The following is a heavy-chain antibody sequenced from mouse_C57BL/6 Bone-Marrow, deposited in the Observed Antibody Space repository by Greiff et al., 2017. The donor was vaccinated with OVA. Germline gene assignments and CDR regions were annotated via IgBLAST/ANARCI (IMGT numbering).Heavy chain of an antibody. CDR2: INSDGGST. Sequence: EVQLVESGGGLVQPGESLKLSCESNESEFPSHAMSWVRKTPEKRLELSAAINSDGGSTYYPDPMERRFIISRDNTKKTLYLQMSSLRSEYTALYYCARHHDYGSWFAYWGQGTLVTVSA. D-gene: IGHD2-4*01. CDR1: ESEFPSHA. J-gene: IGHJ3*01. CDR3: ARHHDYGSWFAY. V-gene: IGHV5-2*01.